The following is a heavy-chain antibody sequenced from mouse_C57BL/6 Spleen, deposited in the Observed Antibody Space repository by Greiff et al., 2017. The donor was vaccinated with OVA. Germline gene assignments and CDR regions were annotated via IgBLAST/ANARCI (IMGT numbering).Heavy chain of an antibody. J-gene: IGHJ4*01. Sequence: VQLQQSDAELVKPGASVKISCKVSGYTFTDHTIHWMKQRPEQGLEWIGYIYPRDGSTKYNEKFKGKATLTADKSSSTAYMQLNSLTSEDSAVYFCANYYGSSYYAMDYWGQGTSVTVSS. D-gene: IGHD1-1*01. V-gene: IGHV1-78*01. CDR2: IYPRDGST. CDR1: GYTFTDHT. CDR3: ANYYGSSYYAMDY.